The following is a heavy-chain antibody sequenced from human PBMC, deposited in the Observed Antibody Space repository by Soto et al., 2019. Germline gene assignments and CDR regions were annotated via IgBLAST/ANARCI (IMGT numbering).Heavy chain of an antibody. J-gene: IGHJ5*02. CDR2: ISSSGSAI. CDR3: AKDNEAVAGWFDP. CDR1: GFTFGAYE. D-gene: IGHD6-19*01. Sequence: GGSLRLSCAASGFTFGAYEVNWVRQAPGKGLEWVSYISSSGSAIYYADSVKGRFTISRDNTKNSLYLQMNSLRAEDTAVYYCAKDNEAVAGWFDPWGQGTLVTVS. V-gene: IGHV3-48*03.